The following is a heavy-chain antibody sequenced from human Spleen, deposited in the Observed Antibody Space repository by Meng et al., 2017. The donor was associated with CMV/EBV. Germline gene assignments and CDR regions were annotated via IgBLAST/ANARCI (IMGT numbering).Heavy chain of an antibody. V-gene: IGHV3-7*01. J-gene: IGHJ6*02. CDR1: GFSFSSDW. CDR3: ASEGRLGIPTFSEQSTVIVPVFYGLDV. CDR2: IKEDGREK. Sequence: GESLKISCAASGFSFSSDWMTWVCQAPGKGLEWVANIKEDGREKYYVDSVKGRFTISREDAKNSLYLQMNSLRAEDTAVYYCASEGRLGIPTFSEQSTVIVPVFYGLDVWGQGTTVTVSS. D-gene: IGHD3-22*01.